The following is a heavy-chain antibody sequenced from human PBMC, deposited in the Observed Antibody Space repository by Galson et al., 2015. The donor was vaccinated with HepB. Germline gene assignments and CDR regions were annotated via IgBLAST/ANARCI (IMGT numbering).Heavy chain of an antibody. Sequence: LSLTCTVSGGSISSSSYYWGWIRQPPGKGLEWIGSIYYSGSTYYNPSLKSRVTISVDTSKNQFSLKLSSVTAADTAVYYCASQVGWRLLWFGELSHPPYYYMDVWGKGTTVTVSS. J-gene: IGHJ6*03. CDR1: GGSISSSSYY. D-gene: IGHD3-10*01. V-gene: IGHV4-39*01. CDR2: IYYSGST. CDR3: ASQVGWRLLWFGELSHPPYYYMDV.